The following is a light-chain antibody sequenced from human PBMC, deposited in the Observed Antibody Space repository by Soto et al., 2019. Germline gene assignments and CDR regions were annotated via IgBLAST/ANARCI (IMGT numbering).Light chain of an antibody. CDR1: QSINCY. CDR3: QQTYSTPHT. J-gene: IGKJ2*01. CDR2: GTS. V-gene: IGKV1-39*01. Sequence: DIQMTQSPSSLSASVGDRVTITCRASQSINCYLNWFQHKSGRAPKLLIYGTSSLQSGVPSRFSGSGSGTDYALTISSLQAEDVATYYCQQTYSTPHTFGQGTQLEIK.